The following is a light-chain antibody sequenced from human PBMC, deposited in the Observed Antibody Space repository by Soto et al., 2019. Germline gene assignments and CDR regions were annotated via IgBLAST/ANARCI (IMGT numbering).Light chain of an antibody. CDR3: QQYGSSPYT. CDR1: QSVSSY. J-gene: IGKJ2*01. Sequence: EIVLTQSPATLSLSPGERATLSCRASQSVSSYLLWYQQKPGQAPRLLIYDASNRAAGIPARFSGSGSGTDFTLTISSLEPEDFAVYYCQQYGSSPYTFGLGTKLEIK. V-gene: IGKV3-11*01. CDR2: DAS.